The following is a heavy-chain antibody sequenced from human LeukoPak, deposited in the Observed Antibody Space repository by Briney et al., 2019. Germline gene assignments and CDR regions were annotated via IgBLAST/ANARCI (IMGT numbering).Heavy chain of an antibody. J-gene: IGHJ4*02. CDR2: ISSSSSTI. D-gene: IGHD3-10*01. CDR3: ASDQSGVKDFDY. Sequence: GGSLRLSCAASGFTFRSYSKNWLRQAPGKALEGFSYISSSSSTIYYADSVKGRFTISRDNVKNSLYLQMNSLRADDTADYYCASDQSGVKDFDYWGQGTLVTVSS. V-gene: IGHV3-48*01. CDR1: GFTFRSYS.